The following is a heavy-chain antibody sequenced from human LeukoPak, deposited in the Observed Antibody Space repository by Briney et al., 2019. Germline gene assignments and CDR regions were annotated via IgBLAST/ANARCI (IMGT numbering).Heavy chain of an antibody. V-gene: IGHV2-5*02. D-gene: IGHD3-9*01. J-gene: IGHJ4*02. CDR1: GFSLSTSGVG. CDR3: AHSPALLRYFDWLPGDFDY. Sequence: SGPTLVKPTQTLTLTCTFSGFSLSTSGVGVGWIRQPPGKALEWLALIYWDDDKRYSPSLKSRLTITKDTSKNQVVLTMTNMDPVDTATYYCAHSPALLRYFDWLPGDFDYWAREPWSPSPQ. CDR2: IYWDDDK.